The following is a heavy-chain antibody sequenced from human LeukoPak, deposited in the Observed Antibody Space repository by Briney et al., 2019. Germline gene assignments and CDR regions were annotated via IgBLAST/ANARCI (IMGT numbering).Heavy chain of an antibody. CDR3: AGQGIPGSAEGAFDI. CDR2: ISTAGDP. J-gene: IGHJ3*02. Sequence: GGSLRLSCTASGFTFSSYDMHWVRQDKGKGLEWVSAISTAGDPYYLGSVKGRFTISRENAKNSFYLQMNSLRAGDTAVYYCAGQGIPGSAEGAFDIWGQGTMVTVSS. CDR1: GFTFSSYD. V-gene: IGHV3-13*05. D-gene: IGHD2-2*01.